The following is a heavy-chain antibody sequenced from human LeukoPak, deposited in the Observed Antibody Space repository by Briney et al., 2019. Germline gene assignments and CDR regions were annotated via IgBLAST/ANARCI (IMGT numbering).Heavy chain of an antibody. V-gene: IGHV4-39*07. J-gene: IGHJ3*02. CDR3: ASDPINDAFDI. CDR1: GGSISSNSYY. Sequence: PSETLSLTCTVSGGSISSNSYYWGWIRQPPGKGLEWIGNVYYSGSTNYNPSLKSRVTISVDTSKNQFSLKLSSVTAADTAVYYCASDPINDAFDIWGQGTMVTVSS. CDR2: VYYSGST. D-gene: IGHD5-12*01.